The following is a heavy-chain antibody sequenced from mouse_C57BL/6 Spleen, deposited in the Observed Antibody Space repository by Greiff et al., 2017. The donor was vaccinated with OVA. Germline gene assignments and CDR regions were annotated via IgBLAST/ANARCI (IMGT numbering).Heavy chain of an antibody. CDR1: GFNFSGYA. CDR3: ARGDYGSRYWYFDV. Sequence: EVKLVESGGGLVKPGGSLTVSCEASGFNFSGYAMSWVRQTPVMRLEWVATISDGGSYTYYPAIVKGRFTFSRDNAKNNLYLQMSHLKSEDTAMDYCARGDYGSRYWYFDVWGTGTTVTVSS. V-gene: IGHV5-4*03. CDR2: ISDGGSYT. D-gene: IGHD1-1*01. J-gene: IGHJ1*03.